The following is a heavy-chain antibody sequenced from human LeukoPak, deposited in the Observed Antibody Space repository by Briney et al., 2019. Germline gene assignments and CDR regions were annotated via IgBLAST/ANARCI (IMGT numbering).Heavy chain of an antibody. CDR1: GYTFTSYG. Sequence: ASVKVSCKASGYTFTSYGISWVRQAPGQGLEWMGWISAYNGNTNYAQKLLGRVTMTTDTSTSTAYMELRSLRSDDTAVYYCARLRLATTVVTYFDYWGQGTLVTVSS. V-gene: IGHV1-18*01. J-gene: IGHJ4*02. D-gene: IGHD4-23*01. CDR2: ISAYNGNT. CDR3: ARLRLATTVVTYFDY.